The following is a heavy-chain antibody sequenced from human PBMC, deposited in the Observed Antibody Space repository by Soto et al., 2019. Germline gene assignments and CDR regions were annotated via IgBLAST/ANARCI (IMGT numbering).Heavy chain of an antibody. J-gene: IGHJ4*02. CDR3: AKDLKVYYYDSSGYYPLDY. Sequence: GGSLRLSCAASGFTFDDFAIHWVRQVPGKGLEWVSGIGWDSGTKAYADSVKGRFTISRDNSKNTLYLQMNSLRAEDTAVYYCAKDLKVYYYDSSGYYPLDYWGQGTLVTVS. CDR2: IGWDSGTK. D-gene: IGHD3-22*01. V-gene: IGHV3-9*01. CDR1: GFTFDDFA.